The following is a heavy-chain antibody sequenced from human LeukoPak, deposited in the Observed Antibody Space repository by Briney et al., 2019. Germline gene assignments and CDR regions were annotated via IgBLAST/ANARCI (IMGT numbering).Heavy chain of an antibody. CDR3: AKNRAVTPFYDY. V-gene: IGHV3-23*01. Sequence: QPGGSLRLSCAASAFTFSSYAMTWVRQAPGKGLEWVSAISGNGAGTYYTDSVKGRFTISRDNSKHTLHLQMDSLRAEDTAIYYCAKNRAVTPFYDYWGQGTLVTVSS. D-gene: IGHD4-11*01. J-gene: IGHJ4*02. CDR2: ISGNGAGT. CDR1: AFTFSSYA.